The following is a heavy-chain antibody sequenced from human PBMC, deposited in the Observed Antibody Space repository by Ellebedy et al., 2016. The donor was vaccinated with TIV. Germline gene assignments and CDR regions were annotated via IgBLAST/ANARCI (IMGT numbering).Heavy chain of an antibody. CDR1: GFTFRNHG. V-gene: IGHV3-33*01. J-gene: IGHJ4*02. Sequence: GGSLGLSXAASGFTFRNHGMHWVRQAPGKGLEWVAVIWYDGSNKLYADSVQGRFTISRDNSRNTLSLQMDSLRAEDTAVYYCARDIAARRLDYWGQGALVTVSS. CDR2: IWYDGSNK. D-gene: IGHD6-6*01. CDR3: ARDIAARRLDY.